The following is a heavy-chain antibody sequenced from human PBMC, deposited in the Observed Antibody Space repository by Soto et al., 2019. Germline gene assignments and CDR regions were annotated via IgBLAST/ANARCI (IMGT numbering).Heavy chain of an antibody. Sequence: XGSLRLSCAASGFTFSSYGMHWVRQAPGKGLEWVAVISYDGSNKYYADSVKGRFTISRDNSKNTLYLQMNSLRAEDTAVYYCAKKISRGYSYGIDYWGQGTLVTVSS. CDR1: GFTFSSYG. D-gene: IGHD5-18*01. J-gene: IGHJ4*02. CDR2: ISYDGSNK. CDR3: AKKISRGYSYGIDY. V-gene: IGHV3-30*18.